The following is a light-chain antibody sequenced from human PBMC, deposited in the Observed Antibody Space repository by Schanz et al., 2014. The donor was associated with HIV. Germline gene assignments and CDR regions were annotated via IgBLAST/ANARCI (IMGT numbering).Light chain of an antibody. CDR3: QQLNSFPYT. CDR2: AAF. CDR1: QSISSW. J-gene: IGKJ2*01. Sequence: DIQMTQSPSTLSASVGDRVTITCRASQSISSWLAWYQQKPGKAPNLLIYAAFTLQSGVPSRFSGSGSGTEFSLTISSLQPDDFATYYCQQLNSFPYTFGQGTMLEI. V-gene: IGKV1-5*01.